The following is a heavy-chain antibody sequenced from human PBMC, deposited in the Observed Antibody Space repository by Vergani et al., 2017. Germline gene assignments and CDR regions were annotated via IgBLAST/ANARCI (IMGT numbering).Heavy chain of an antibody. V-gene: IGHV1-8*03. CDR1: GYTFTSYD. CDR2: MNPNSGNT. D-gene: IGHD6-19*01. J-gene: IGHJ6*02. CDR3: AIQVSVAGTSVYYYGMDV. Sequence: QVPLVQSGAEVKKPGASVKVSCKASGYTFTSYDINWVRQATGQGLEWMGWMNPNSGNTGYAQKFQGRVTITRNTSISTAYMELSSLRSEDTAVYYCAIQVSVAGTSVYYYGMDVWGQGTTVTVSS.